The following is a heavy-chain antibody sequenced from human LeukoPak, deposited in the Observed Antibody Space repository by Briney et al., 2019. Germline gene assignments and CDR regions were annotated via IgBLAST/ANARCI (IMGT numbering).Heavy chain of an antibody. Sequence: SETLSLTCTVSTGSISPYFWSWIRQPPGKGLECIGYIYYSGSTKYNPSLKSRVTISLDTSKKQFSLKLSSVTAADTALYYCARRQTYFDYWGQGTLVTVSS. CDR1: TGSISPYF. CDR2: IYYSGST. CDR3: ARRQTYFDY. V-gene: IGHV4-59*08. J-gene: IGHJ4*02.